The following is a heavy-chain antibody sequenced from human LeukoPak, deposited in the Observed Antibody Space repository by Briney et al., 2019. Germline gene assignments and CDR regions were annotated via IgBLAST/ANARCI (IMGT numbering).Heavy chain of an antibody. CDR3: ARNNGMDV. CDR2: VNRDGSET. Sequence: GGSLRLSCAASGFALSSHWMTWVRQVPGRGPEWVANVNRDGSETYYLDSVKGRFTISKDNAKNSLYLQMNSLRAEDAALYRCARNNGMDVWGQGTTVIVSS. V-gene: IGHV3-7*03. J-gene: IGHJ6*02. CDR1: GFALSSHW.